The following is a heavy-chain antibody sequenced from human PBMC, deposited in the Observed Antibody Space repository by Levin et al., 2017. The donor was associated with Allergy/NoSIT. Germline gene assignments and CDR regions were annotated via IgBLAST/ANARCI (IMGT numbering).Heavy chain of an antibody. Sequence: PGGSLRLSCEGSGSSFAGDWIGWVRQKPGKGLEWMGIIHPADSDTIYSPSFQGQVTMSVDKSINTAYLQWSSLKASDTAMYFCARRGLSRTFESWGQGTLVSVSS. CDR2: IHPADSDT. CDR3: ARRGLSRTFES. D-gene: IGHD1-14*01. V-gene: IGHV5-51*01. CDR1: GSSFAGDW. J-gene: IGHJ4*02.